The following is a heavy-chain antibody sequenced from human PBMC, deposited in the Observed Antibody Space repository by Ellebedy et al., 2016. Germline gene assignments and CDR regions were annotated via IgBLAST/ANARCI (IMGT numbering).Heavy chain of an antibody. D-gene: IGHD3-22*01. V-gene: IGHV3-33*01. CDR3: ARDALPYYYDSSGHGGGYYFDY. CDR2: IWYDGSNK. J-gene: IGHJ4*02. Sequence: GESLKISXAASGFTFSSYGMHWVRQAPGKGLEWVAVIWYDGSNKYYADSVKGRFTISRDNSKNTLYLQMNSLRAEDTAVYYCARDALPYYYDSSGHGGGYYFDYWGQGTLVTVSS. CDR1: GFTFSSYG.